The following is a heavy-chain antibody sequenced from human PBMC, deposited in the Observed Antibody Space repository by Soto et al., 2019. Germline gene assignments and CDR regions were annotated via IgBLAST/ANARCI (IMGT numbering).Heavy chain of an antibody. D-gene: IGHD3-10*01. CDR1: GYTFTSYY. CDR3: ARGHRFGELLKVGYYYYGMDV. Sequence: ASVKVSCKASGYTFTSYYINWVRQATGQGLEWMGWMNPNSGNTGYAQKFQGRVTMTRNTSISTAYMELSSLRSEDTAVYYCARGHRFGELLKVGYYYYGMDVWGQGTTVTVSS. CDR2: MNPNSGNT. J-gene: IGHJ6*02. V-gene: IGHV1-8*01.